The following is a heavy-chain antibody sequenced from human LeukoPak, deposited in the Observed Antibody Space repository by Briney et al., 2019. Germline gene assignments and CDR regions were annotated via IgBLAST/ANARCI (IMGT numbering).Heavy chain of an antibody. V-gene: IGHV3-48*03. J-gene: IGHJ3*02. Sequence: SGGSLRLSCAASGFTFSSYEMHWVRQAPGKGMEWVSYISSNGSTIYYADSVQGRFTISRDNAKSSLYLQMNSLRAEDTAVYYCARDHDSSGYYEPFDAFDIWGQGTMVTVSS. CDR3: ARDHDSSGYYEPFDAFDI. D-gene: IGHD3-22*01. CDR2: ISSNGSTI. CDR1: GFTFSSYE.